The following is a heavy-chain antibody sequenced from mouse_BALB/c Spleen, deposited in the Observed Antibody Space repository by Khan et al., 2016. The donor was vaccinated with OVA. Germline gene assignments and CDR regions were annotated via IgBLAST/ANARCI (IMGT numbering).Heavy chain of an antibody. J-gene: IGHJ3*01. D-gene: IGHD1-1*01. V-gene: IGHV5-6-5*01. CDR3: YRDYLFVY. Sequence: EVELVESGGGLVKPGGSLKVSCAASGFTFSNYAMSWVRQTPEKRLEWVASISTGDTTYYPDSVKGRFTISRDNARNILYLQMSSLRSDDTAMYYFYRDYLFVYWGQGTLVTVSS. CDR1: GFTFSNYA. CDR2: ISTGDTT.